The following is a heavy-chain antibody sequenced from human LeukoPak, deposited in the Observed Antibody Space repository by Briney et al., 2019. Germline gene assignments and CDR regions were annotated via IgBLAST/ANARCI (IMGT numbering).Heavy chain of an antibody. CDR3: ARDRGIAVAGTFDY. J-gene: IGHJ4*02. V-gene: IGHV3-30*03. D-gene: IGHD6-19*01. Sequence: GGSLRLSCAASRFTFSTYWMHWVRQAPGKGLEWVAVISYDGSNKYYADSVKGRFTISRDNSKNTLYLQMNSLRAEDTAVYYCARDRGIAVAGTFDYWGQGTLVTVSS. CDR1: RFTFSTYW. CDR2: ISYDGSNK.